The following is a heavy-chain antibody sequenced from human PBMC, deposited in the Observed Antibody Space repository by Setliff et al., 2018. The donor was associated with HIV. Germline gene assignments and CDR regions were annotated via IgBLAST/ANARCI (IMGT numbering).Heavy chain of an antibody. CDR1: GGTFSSYA. CDR2: IIPIFGIA. J-gene: IGHJ3*02. D-gene: IGHD6-13*01. CDR3: ASTSSSWFDAFDI. V-gene: IGHV1-69*10. Sequence: SVKVSCKASGGTFSSYAISWVRQAPGQGLEWMGGIIPIFGIANYAQKFQGRVTITADKSTSTAYMELSSLRSEDTAVYYCASTSSSWFDAFDIWGQGTMVTVSS.